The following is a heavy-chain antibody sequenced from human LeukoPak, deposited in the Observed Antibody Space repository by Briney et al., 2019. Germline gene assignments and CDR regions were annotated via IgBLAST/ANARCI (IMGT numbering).Heavy chain of an antibody. D-gene: IGHD2-2*03. CDR3: ARVVGYCSSTSCYDSIDP. V-gene: IGHV1-8*01. CDR1: GYTFTSYD. J-gene: IGHJ5*02. CDR2: MNPNSGNT. Sequence: ASVNVSFKASGYTFTSYDINWVRQAPGQGLEWMGWMNPNSGNTGYAQKFQGRVTMTRNTSISTAYMELSSLRSEDTAVYYCARVVGYCSSTSCYDSIDPWGQGTLVTVSS.